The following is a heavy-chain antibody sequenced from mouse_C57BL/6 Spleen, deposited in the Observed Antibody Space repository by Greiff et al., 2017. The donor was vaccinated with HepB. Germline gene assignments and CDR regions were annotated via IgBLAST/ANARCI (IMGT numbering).Heavy chain of an antibody. CDR1: GFTFSDYY. CDR3: ARDRRGYFDY. V-gene: IGHV5-16*01. J-gene: IGHJ2*01. Sequence: EVNVVESEGGLVQPGSSMKLSCTASGFTFSDYYMAWVRQVPEKGLEWVANINYDGSSTYYLDSLKSRFIISRDNAKNILYLQMSSLKSEDTATYYCARDRRGYFDYWGQGTTLTVSS. CDR2: INYDGSST.